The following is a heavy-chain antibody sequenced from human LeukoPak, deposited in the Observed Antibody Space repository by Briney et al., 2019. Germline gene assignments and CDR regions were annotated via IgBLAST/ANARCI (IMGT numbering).Heavy chain of an antibody. CDR1: GFTFSSYA. CDR3: AKEGRQQLVRGPFDY. V-gene: IGHV3-23*01. Sequence: GGSLRLSCSASGFTFSSYAMSWVRQAPGKGLEWVSAISGSGGSTYYADSVKGRFTISRDNSKNTLYLQMNSLRAEDTAVYYCAKEGRQQLVRGPFDYWGQGTLVTVSS. CDR2: ISGSGGST. D-gene: IGHD6-13*01. J-gene: IGHJ4*02.